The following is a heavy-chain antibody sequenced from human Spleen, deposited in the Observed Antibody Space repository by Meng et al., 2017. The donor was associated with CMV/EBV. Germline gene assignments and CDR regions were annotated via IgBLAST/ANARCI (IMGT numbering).Heavy chain of an antibody. CDR2: ISAYNGNT. J-gene: IGHJ4*02. Sequence: ASVKVSCKASGYTFTNYGISWVRQAPGQGLEWMGWISAYNGNTNYAQKLQGRVTMTTDTSTSTDYMELRGLRSDDTAVYYRARDGGGVVVVVGATPGDYWGQGTLVTVSS. D-gene: IGHD2-15*01. CDR1: GYTFTNYG. V-gene: IGHV1-18*01. CDR3: ARDGGGVVVVVGATPGDY.